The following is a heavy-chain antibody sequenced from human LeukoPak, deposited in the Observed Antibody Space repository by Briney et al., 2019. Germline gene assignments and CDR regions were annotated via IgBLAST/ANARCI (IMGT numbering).Heavy chain of an antibody. V-gene: IGHV3-30-3*01. Sequence: GGSLRLSCVASGFTFSRDTMHWVRQAPGKGLEWVAVISYDGSNKYYADSVKGRFTISRDNSKNTLYLQMNSLRPEDTAVYYCARDPYSSNVWGQGTTVTVSS. CDR2: ISYDGSNK. D-gene: IGHD6-19*01. J-gene: IGHJ6*02. CDR3: ARDPYSSNV. CDR1: GFTFSRDT.